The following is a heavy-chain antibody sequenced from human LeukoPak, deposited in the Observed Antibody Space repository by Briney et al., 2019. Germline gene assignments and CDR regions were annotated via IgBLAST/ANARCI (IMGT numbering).Heavy chain of an antibody. CDR1: GFTFDDYA. J-gene: IGHJ4*02. CDR3: AKDRPSEGHH. Sequence: GGSLRLSCAASGFTFDDYAMHWVRQAPGKGLEWVSGISWNSGSIGYADSVKGRFTISRDNSKNTLYLQMNSLRAEDTAVYYCAKDRPSEGHHWGQGTLVTVSS. CDR2: ISWNSGSI. V-gene: IGHV3-9*01.